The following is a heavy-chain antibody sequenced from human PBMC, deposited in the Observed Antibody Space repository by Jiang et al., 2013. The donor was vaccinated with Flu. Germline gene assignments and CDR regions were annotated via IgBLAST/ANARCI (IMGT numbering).Heavy chain of an antibody. CDR2: IYYNGNT. J-gene: IGHJ3*02. D-gene: IGHD1-26*01. Sequence: GPGLVKPSETLSLTCSFSGDFLSTYYLNWIRQPPGKGLEWIGYIYYNGNTNYNPSLKSRVTILLDTSKNQFSLKVKSVTAADTAMYYCARAQWNLLAFDIWG. V-gene: IGHV4-59*08. CDR3: ARAQWNLLAFDI. CDR1: GDFLSTYY.